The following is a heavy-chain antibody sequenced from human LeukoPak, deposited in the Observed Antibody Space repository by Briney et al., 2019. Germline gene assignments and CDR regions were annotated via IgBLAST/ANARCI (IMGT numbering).Heavy chain of an antibody. Sequence: EPLKISCKASGYRFPSYWITWVRQMPGKGLEWMGGIDPIDSYTTYSPSFQGHVTISADKSIATVYLQWSSLKASDTAMYYCARARVDTAMADFDYWGQGTLVTVSS. D-gene: IGHD5-18*01. J-gene: IGHJ4*02. V-gene: IGHV5-10-1*01. CDR2: IDPIDSYT. CDR1: GYRFPSYW. CDR3: ARARVDTAMADFDY.